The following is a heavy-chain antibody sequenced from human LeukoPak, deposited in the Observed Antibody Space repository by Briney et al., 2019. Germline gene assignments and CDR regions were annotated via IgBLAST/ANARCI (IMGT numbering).Heavy chain of an antibody. Sequence: GGSLRLSCAASGFTFSNYWMSWVRQAPGKGLEWVANINKDGSEKYYVDSVKGRFTISRDNAQNSLYLQMNSLRAEDTAVYYCAREDDWNYEDYWGQGTLVTVSS. J-gene: IGHJ4*02. CDR3: AREDDWNYEDY. CDR1: GFTFSNYW. D-gene: IGHD1-7*01. V-gene: IGHV3-7*01. CDR2: INKDGSEK.